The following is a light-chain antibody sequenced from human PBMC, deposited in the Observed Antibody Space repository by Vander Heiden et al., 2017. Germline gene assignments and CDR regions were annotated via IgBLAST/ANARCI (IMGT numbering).Light chain of an antibody. CDR1: ASDLDSYNL. J-gene: IGLJ2*01. CDR3: CSYESSYTFLV. CDR2: EVS. Sequence: QSALTQPASVSGSPGDAIPISCPGHASDLDSYNLISWYQQHPDKAPKLLMCEVSKRPSGVSNRFSGSKSGNTASLTIAGLQAEDEADYYCCSYESSYTFLVFGGGTKMTVL. V-gene: IGLV2-23*02.